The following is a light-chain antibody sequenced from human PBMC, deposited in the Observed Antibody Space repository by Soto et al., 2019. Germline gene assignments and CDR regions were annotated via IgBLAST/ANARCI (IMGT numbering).Light chain of an antibody. V-gene: IGLV2-8*01. CDR1: SSDVGGYNF. Sequence: QSALTQPPSASGSPGQSVTISCTGTSSDVGGYNFVSWYQRHPGKAPKLIIYEVNNRPSGVPDRFSGSKSGNTASLTVSGLRAEDEADYYCSSHAGGNHVVFSGGTKLTVL. CDR3: SSHAGGNHVV. CDR2: EVN. J-gene: IGLJ2*01.